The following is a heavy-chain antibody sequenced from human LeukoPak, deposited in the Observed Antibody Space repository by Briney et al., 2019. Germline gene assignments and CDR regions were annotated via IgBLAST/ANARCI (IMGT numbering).Heavy chain of an antibody. Sequence: ASVKVSCKASRYTFTSYDINWVRQATGQGLEWMGWMNPNSGNTGYAQKFQGRVTMTRNTSISTAYMELSSLRSEDTAVYYCARGINLGKYYYGSGSYYKRANWFDPWGQGTLVTVSS. CDR2: MNPNSGNT. V-gene: IGHV1-8*01. CDR3: ARGINLGKYYYGSGSYYKRANWFDP. J-gene: IGHJ5*02. D-gene: IGHD3-10*01. CDR1: RYTFTSYD.